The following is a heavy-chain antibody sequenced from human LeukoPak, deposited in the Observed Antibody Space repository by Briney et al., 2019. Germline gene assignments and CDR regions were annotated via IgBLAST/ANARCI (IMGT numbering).Heavy chain of an antibody. D-gene: IGHD5-12*01. CDR3: ARQKVATGYYFDY. Sequence: PSETLSLTCTVSGGSISSSSYYWGWIRQPPGKGLECIGSIYYSGSTYYNPSLKSRVTISVDTSKNQFSLKLSSVTAADTAVYYCARQKVATGYYFDYWGQGTLVTVSS. CDR1: GGSISSSSYY. J-gene: IGHJ4*02. CDR2: IYYSGST. V-gene: IGHV4-39*01.